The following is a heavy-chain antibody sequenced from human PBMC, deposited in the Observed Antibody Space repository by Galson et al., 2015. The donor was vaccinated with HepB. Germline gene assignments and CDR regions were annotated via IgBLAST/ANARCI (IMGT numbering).Heavy chain of an antibody. CDR2: INAGNGNT. Sequence: SVKVSCKASGYTFTSYAMHWVRQAPGQRLEWMGWINAGNGNTKYSQKFQGRVTITRDTSASTAYMELSSLRSEDTAVYYCARVTVEYSSSWTPFDYWGQGTLVTVSS. J-gene: IGHJ4*02. CDR3: ARVTVEYSSSWTPFDY. CDR1: GYTFTSYA. D-gene: IGHD6-13*01. V-gene: IGHV1-3*01.